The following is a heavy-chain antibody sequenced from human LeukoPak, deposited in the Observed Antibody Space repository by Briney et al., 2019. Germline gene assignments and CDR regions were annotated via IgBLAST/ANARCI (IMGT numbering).Heavy chain of an antibody. CDR2: ISVSGRAI. V-gene: IGHV3-48*03. CDR1: GLTFSSYE. Sequence: PGGSLRLSCAASGLTFSSYEMNWVRQAPGKGLEWVSYISVSGRAIYYADSVKGRFTISRDNAKNSRYLQMNSLRAEDTAVYYCARDGYHYYGSGTYFAYYYMDVWGKGTTVTISS. CDR3: ARDGYHYYGSGTYFAYYYMDV. J-gene: IGHJ6*03. D-gene: IGHD3-10*01.